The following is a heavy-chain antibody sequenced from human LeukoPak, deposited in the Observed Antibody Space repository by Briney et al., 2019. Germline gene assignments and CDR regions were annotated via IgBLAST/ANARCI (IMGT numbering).Heavy chain of an antibody. CDR1: GFTFSSYA. V-gene: IGHV3-30-3*01. CDR3: ARERYCGGDCYPPHVDAFDI. J-gene: IGHJ3*02. Sequence: GGSLRLSCATSGFTFSSYAMHWVRQAPGKGLEWVAVISSDGSDKYYADSVKGRFTISRDYSKNTLYLQMNSLRPEDTAVYFCARERYCGGDCYPPHVDAFDIWGQGTMVTVSS. D-gene: IGHD2-21*01. CDR2: ISSDGSDK.